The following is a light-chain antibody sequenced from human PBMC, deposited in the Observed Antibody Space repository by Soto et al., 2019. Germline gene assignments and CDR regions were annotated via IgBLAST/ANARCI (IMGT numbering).Light chain of an antibody. CDR3: QQYSNWPPYT. CDR2: ASS. V-gene: IGKV3-15*01. J-gene: IGKJ2*01. Sequence: EIVMTQSPATLSVSPGEGATLSCRASQSVSSNLAWYQQKLGQAPRLLIYASSTRATGTPARFSGSGSGTEFNLTISSLQSEDFAVYYCQQYSNWPPYTFGQGTKLEIK. CDR1: QSVSSN.